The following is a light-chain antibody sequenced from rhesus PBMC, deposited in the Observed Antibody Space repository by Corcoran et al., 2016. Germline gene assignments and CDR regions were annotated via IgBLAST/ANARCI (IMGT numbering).Light chain of an antibody. CDR3: SSYASSSTFI. J-gene: IGLJ1*01. V-gene: IGLV2-13*02. CDR2: EVS. CDR1: SSDIGDKSD. Sequence: QSALTQPPSVSKSLGQSVTLSCTGTSSDIGDKSDVSWYQNLPGKAPKLMIYEVSKRPSGVSDRFSGSKSGNTASLTISGLQAEDEADYYCSSYASSSTFIFGAGTRLTVL.